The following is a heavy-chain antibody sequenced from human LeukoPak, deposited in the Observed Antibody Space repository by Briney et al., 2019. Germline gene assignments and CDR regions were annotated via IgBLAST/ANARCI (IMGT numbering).Heavy chain of an antibody. Sequence: GGSLRLSCAASGFTFSSYSMNWVRQAPGKGLEWASSISSSSSYIYYADSVKGRFTISRDNAKNSLYLQMNSLRAEDTAVYYCARDSRGYSYGDDDYWGQGTLVTVSS. CDR3: ARDSRGYSYGDDDY. V-gene: IGHV3-21*01. CDR1: GFTFSSYS. CDR2: ISSSSSYI. D-gene: IGHD5-18*01. J-gene: IGHJ4*02.